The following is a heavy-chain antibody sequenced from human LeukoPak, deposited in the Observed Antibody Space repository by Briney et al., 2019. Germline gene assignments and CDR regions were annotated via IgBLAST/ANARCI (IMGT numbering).Heavy chain of an antibody. CDR2: INLSGGTT. CDR1: GYTFTSYF. Sequence: ASVKVSCKASGYTFTSYFMHWVRQAPGQGLEWMGIINLSGGTTTYAQKFQGRVTMTRDTSTGTVYMELSSLRSEDTAVYYCATVPSGWYLDYWGQGTLVTVSS. V-gene: IGHV1-46*01. D-gene: IGHD6-19*01. CDR3: ATVPSGWYLDY. J-gene: IGHJ4*02.